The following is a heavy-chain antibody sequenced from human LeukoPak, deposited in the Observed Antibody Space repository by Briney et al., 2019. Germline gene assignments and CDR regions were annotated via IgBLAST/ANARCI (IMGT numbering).Heavy chain of an antibody. J-gene: IGHJ4*02. Sequence: GASVKVSCKASGYTFTSYYMHWVRQAPGQGLEWMGIINPSGGSTSYAQKFQGRVTMTRDTSTNTVYMELSSLRSEDTAVYYCARDQIVVVTAVPRSFDYWGLGTLVTVSS. V-gene: IGHV1-46*01. D-gene: IGHD2-21*02. CDR2: INPSGGST. CDR1: GYTFTSYY. CDR3: ARDQIVVVTAVPRSFDY.